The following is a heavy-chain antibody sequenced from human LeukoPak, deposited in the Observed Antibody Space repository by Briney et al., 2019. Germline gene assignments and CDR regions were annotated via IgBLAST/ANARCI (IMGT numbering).Heavy chain of an antibody. J-gene: IGHJ3*02. D-gene: IGHD3-22*01. CDR1: GFTFCRYG. CDR3: AKDYYDSSGYCFNIMIAFDI. CDR2: IRGSGGST. Sequence: PGGSLRLSCAASGFTFCRYGVSWVRQDPGEGPEWVSAIRGSGGSTYYADSVKGRFTISRDNSKNTLYLQMNSLRAEDTAVYYCAKDYYDSSGYCFNIMIAFDIWGQGTMVTVSS. V-gene: IGHV3-23*01.